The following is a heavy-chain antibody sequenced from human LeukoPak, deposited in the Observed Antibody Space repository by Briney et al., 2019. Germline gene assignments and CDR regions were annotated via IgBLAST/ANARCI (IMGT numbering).Heavy chain of an antibody. Sequence: ASVKVSCKASGYTFTSYYMHWVRQATGQGLEWMGWMNPNSGNTGFTQRFQGRVTMTSNTSISTAYMELSSLRSEDTAVYYCARDSLPYSSPPLFDYWGQGTLVTVSS. V-gene: IGHV1-8*02. J-gene: IGHJ4*02. CDR2: MNPNSGNT. CDR1: GYTFTSYY. CDR3: ARDSLPYSSPPLFDY. D-gene: IGHD6-13*01.